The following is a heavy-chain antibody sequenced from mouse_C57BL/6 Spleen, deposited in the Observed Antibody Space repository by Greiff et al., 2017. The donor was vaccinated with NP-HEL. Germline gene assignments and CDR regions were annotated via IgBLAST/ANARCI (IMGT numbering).Heavy chain of an antibody. CDR1: GYTSTDYN. D-gene: IGHD2-2*01. CDR2: INPNNGGT. J-gene: IGHJ4*01. V-gene: IGHV1-22*01. Sequence: VQLQQSGPELVKPGASVKMSCKASGYTSTDYNMHWVKQSHGKSLEWIGYINPNNGGTSYNQKFKGKATLTVNKSSSTAYMELRSLTSEDSAVYYCAGYTYAMDYWGQGTSVTVSS. CDR3: AGYTYAMDY.